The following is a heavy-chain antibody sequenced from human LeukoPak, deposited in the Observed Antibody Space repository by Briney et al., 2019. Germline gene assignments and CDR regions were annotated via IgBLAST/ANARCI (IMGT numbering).Heavy chain of an antibody. V-gene: IGHV4-59*01. CDR1: GGSISNYY. Sequence: PSETLSLTCTVSGGSISNYYWSWIRQPPGKGLEWIGYVYFIGSTNYNPSLMSRVTISVDTSKNQFALKLSSLTAADTAFYYRAXXXPRAXCXNDCYSFDYWGQGTLVTVSS. J-gene: IGHJ4*02. CDR3: AXXXPRAXCXNDCYSFDY. CDR2: VYFIGST. D-gene: IGHD2-21*02.